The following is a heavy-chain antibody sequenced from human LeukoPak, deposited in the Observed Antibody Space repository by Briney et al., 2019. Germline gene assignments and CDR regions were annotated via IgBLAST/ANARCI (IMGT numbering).Heavy chain of an antibody. Sequence: GGSLRLSCAASGLTFSNYGMHWVRQAPGKGLEWVAFVRYDGSDKYYADSVKGRFTISRDNSENTLFLQMNSLRAEDTAVYYCAKDRGYFDYWGQGTVVTVSS. CDR1: GLTFSNYG. J-gene: IGHJ4*02. CDR2: VRYDGSDK. CDR3: AKDRGYFDY. V-gene: IGHV3-30*02.